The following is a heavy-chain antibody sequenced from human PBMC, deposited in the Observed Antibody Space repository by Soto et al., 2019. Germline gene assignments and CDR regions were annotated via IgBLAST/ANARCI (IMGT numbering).Heavy chain of an antibody. J-gene: IGHJ4*02. D-gene: IGHD3-9*01. CDR3: AKDTDYDILTGLIDY. Sequence: PGGSLRLSCAASGFTFDDYAMHWVRQAPGKGLEWVSGINWNSGSIGYADSVKGRFTISRDNAKNSLYLQMNSLRAEDTALYYCAKDTDYDILTGLIDYWGQGT. V-gene: IGHV3-9*01. CDR1: GFTFDDYA. CDR2: INWNSGSI.